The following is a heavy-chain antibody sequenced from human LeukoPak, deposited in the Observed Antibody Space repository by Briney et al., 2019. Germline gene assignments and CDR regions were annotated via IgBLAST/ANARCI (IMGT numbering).Heavy chain of an antibody. J-gene: IGHJ4*02. V-gene: IGHV4-61*02. D-gene: IGHD2-15*01. CDR1: GGSISSGSYY. CDR3: ARDVSSQRFDY. Sequence: PSETLSLTCTVSGGSISSGSYYWSWIRQPAGKGLEWIGRIYTSGSTNYNPSLKSRVTISVDTSKNQFSLKLSSVTAADTAVYYCARDVSSQRFDYWGQGTLVTVSS. CDR2: IYTSGST.